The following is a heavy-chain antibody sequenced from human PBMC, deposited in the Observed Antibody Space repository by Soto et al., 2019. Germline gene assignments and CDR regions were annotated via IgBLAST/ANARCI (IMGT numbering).Heavy chain of an antibody. CDR1: GYTLTELS. J-gene: IGHJ3*02. Sequence: QVQLVQSGAEVKKPGASVKVSCKGSGYTLTELSMHWVRQAPGKGLEWMGGFDPEDGETSYAQKLQDRVTMTEDTSTDTAYMELSSLRSEDTAVYYCATVGKLELRTVNAFDIWGQGTMVTVSS. D-gene: IGHD1-7*01. CDR3: ATVGKLELRTVNAFDI. CDR2: FDPEDGET. V-gene: IGHV1-24*01.